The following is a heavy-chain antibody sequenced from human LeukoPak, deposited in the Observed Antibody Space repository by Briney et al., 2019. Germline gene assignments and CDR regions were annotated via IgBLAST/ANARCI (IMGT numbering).Heavy chain of an antibody. CDR1: GGSISSYY. D-gene: IGHD6-19*01. Sequence: SETLSLTSTVSGGSISSYYWSWIRQPPGKGLEWIGYIYYSGSTNYNPSLKSRVTISVDPYKNQFSLKLSSMTAADTAVYYCGRSSGWKYYFDYWGQGTLVTVSS. V-gene: IGHV4-59*08. CDR3: GRSSGWKYYFDY. J-gene: IGHJ4*02. CDR2: IYYSGST.